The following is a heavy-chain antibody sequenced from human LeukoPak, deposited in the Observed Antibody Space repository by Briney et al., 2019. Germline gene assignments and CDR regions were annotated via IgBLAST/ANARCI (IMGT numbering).Heavy chain of an antibody. CDR3: ARYLEGFDY. CDR1: GFTFSSYA. Sequence: PGGSLRLSCAASGFTFSSYAMHWVRQAPGKGLEGVAVISKDGSNKYYADSVKGRFTISRDNPKNTLYLQMNSLRAEDTAVYYCARYLEGFDYWGQGTLVTVSS. J-gene: IGHJ4*02. V-gene: IGHV3-30*03. CDR2: ISKDGSNK.